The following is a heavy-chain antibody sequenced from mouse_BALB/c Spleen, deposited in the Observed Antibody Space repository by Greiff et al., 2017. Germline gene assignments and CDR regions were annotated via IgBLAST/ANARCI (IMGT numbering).Heavy chain of an antibody. D-gene: IGHD2-4*01. J-gene: IGHJ1*01. Sequence: EVNVVESGGDLVKPGGSLKLSCAASGFTFSSYGMSWVRQTPDKRLEWVATISSGGSYTYYPDSVKGRFTISRDNAKNTLYLQMSSLKSEDTAMYYCARDDYDGPYWYFDVWGAGTTVTVSS. CDR3: ARDDYDGPYWYFDV. CDR1: GFTFSSYG. CDR2: ISSGGSYT. V-gene: IGHV5-6*01.